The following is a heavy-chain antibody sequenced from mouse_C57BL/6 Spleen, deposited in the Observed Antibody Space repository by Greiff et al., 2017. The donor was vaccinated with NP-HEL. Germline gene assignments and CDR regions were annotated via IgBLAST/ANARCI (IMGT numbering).Heavy chain of an antibody. CDR3: ARGEETGSWFAY. Sequence: QVQLQQPGAELVKPGASVKLSCKASGYTFTSYWMHWVKQRPGQGLEWIGMIHPNSGSTNYNEKFKSKATLTVDKSSSTAYMQLSSLTSEDSAVYYCARGEETGSWFAYWGQATLVTVSA. CDR1: GYTFTSYW. J-gene: IGHJ3*01. CDR2: IHPNSGST. D-gene: IGHD4-1*01. V-gene: IGHV1-64*01.